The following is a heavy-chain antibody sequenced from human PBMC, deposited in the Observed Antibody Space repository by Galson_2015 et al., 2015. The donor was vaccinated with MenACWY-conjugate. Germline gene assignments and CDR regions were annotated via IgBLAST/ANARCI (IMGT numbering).Heavy chain of an antibody. CDR2: IKTNADGGTA. V-gene: IGHV3-15*01. Sequence: LRLSCAASGFTFSRASMSWVRQAPGKGLEWVGCIKTNADGGTAGYASSVNGIFTILRDDSKNTLYLQMDSLKPEDTAVYYCATHRGYSDPGILDYWGQGTLVTVSS. CDR3: ATHRGYSDPGILDY. D-gene: IGHD5-12*01. CDR1: GFTFSRAS. J-gene: IGHJ4*02.